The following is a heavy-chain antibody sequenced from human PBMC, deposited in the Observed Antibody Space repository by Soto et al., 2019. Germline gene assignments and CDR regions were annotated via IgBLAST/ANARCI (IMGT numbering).Heavy chain of an antibody. Sequence: PSETLSLTCTVSAGSISSYYWSWIRQPPGKGLEWIGYIYYSGSPHYNPSLKSRVTISVDTSKNQFSLKLSSVTAADTAVYYCARGSPSGYGYFDYWGQGTLVTVSS. CDR1: AGSISSYY. V-gene: IGHV4-59*06. CDR3: ARGSPSGYGYFDY. CDR2: IYYSGSP. J-gene: IGHJ4*02. D-gene: IGHD5-12*01.